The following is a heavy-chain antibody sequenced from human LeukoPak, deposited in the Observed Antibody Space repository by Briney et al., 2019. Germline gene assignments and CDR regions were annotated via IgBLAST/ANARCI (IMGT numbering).Heavy chain of an antibody. CDR1: GFTFSSHA. CDR3: ARDLGHFSRGASYFDY. D-gene: IGHD4/OR15-4a*01. CDR2: ISYDGSAE. Sequence: GRSLTLSCAVSGFTFSSHALNWVRQTPGKGLEWVAVISYDGSAEYYADSVKGRFTISRDSFDNTVYLQMNGLRAEDTAVYYCARDLGHFSRGASYFDYWGQGALVTVSS. V-gene: IGHV3-30*04. J-gene: IGHJ4*02.